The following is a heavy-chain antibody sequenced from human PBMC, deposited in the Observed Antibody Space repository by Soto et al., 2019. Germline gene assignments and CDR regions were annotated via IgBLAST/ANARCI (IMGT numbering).Heavy chain of an antibody. CDR3: ARHTVTAGTLNYGMDV. V-gene: IGHV4-38-2*02. CDR2: IYSTGNT. CDR1: GDSIRSSSY. D-gene: IGHD4-17*01. J-gene: IGHJ6*02. Sequence: SETLSLTCTVSGDSIRSSSYWGWIRQPPGKGLEWIGSIYSTGNTYYNPSLNSQVTISVDTSKNQFSLNVISVTAADTAMYYCARHTVTAGTLNYGMDVWGQGTTVTVSS.